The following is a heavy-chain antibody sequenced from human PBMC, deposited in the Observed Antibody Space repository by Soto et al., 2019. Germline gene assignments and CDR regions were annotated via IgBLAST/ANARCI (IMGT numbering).Heavy chain of an antibody. D-gene: IGHD1-26*01. V-gene: IGHV3-15*01. CDR2: IRSKTSSETR. J-gene: IGHJ3*02. Sequence: EAHLVESGGRLVTPGGSLRLSCAASGFPFTTAWMTWVRQAPGKGLEWVGRIRSKTSSETREYAAPVKGRFTISRDDSKNMLYLEMNSLKIEDTGVYYCTTDGFSGIVGIWGQGTKVTVSS. CDR3: TTDGFSGIVGI. CDR1: GFPFTTAW.